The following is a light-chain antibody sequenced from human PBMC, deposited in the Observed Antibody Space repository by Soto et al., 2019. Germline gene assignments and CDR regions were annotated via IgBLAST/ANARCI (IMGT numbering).Light chain of an antibody. J-gene: IGKJ1*01. CDR2: DVS. Sequence: DIQMTQSPSTLSASVGDRVTITCRASQSINNWLAWYQQKPGKAPNLLIYDVSSLGSGVPSRFSGSGSGTEFTLTISSLQPAAFATYYCQHYNDYVVWTFGQGTKVEIK. CDR3: QHYNDYVVWT. CDR1: QSINNW. V-gene: IGKV1-5*01.